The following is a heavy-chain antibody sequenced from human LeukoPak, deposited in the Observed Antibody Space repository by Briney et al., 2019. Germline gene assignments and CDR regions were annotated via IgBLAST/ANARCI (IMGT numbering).Heavy chain of an antibody. CDR2: ISSSGSTI. D-gene: IGHD5-18*01. CDR1: GFTFSNYY. Sequence: GGSLRLSCAASGFTFSNYYMSWIRQAPGKGLEWVSYISSSGSTIYYADSVKGRFTISRDNAKNSLYLQMNSLGAEGTAVYYCAIDHIRWTGDSYCYGLDYWGQGTLVTVSS. J-gene: IGHJ4*02. CDR3: AIDHIRWTGDSYCYGLDY. V-gene: IGHV3-11*01.